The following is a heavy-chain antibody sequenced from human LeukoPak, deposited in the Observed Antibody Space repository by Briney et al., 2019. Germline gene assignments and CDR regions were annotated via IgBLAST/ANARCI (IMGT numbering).Heavy chain of an antibody. Sequence: TGGSLRLSCAASRFTFSNYWMSWVRQPAGKGLEWVANINQGGSEKYYLNSVKGRFTISRDNAKNSLYLQMNSLRADDTAIYYCVRDGSGYDYWGQGALATVSS. CDR1: RFTFSNYW. CDR2: INQGGSEK. V-gene: IGHV3-7*05. CDR3: VRDGSGYDY. D-gene: IGHD6-19*01. J-gene: IGHJ4*02.